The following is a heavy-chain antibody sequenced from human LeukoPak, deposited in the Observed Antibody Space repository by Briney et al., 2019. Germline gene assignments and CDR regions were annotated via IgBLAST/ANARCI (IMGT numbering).Heavy chain of an antibody. Sequence: GGSLRLSCAASGFTFSSYGMSWVRQAPGKGLEWVSAISGSGGSTYYADSVKGRFTVSRDNSKNTLYLQMNSLRAEDTAVYYCAKDHDITMVRGAPDYWGQGTLVTVSS. CDR2: ISGSGGST. D-gene: IGHD3-10*01. J-gene: IGHJ4*02. V-gene: IGHV3-23*01. CDR3: AKDHDITMVRGAPDY. CDR1: GFTFSSYG.